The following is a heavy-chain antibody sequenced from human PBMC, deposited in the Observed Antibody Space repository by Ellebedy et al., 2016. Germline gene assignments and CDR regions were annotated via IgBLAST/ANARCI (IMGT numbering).Heavy chain of an antibody. CDR1: GFTFSSYA. CDR2: ISYDGSNK. CDR3: ARDSFRGVIVCGMDV. D-gene: IGHD3-10*01. J-gene: IGHJ6*02. V-gene: IGHV3-30-3*01. Sequence: GESLKISCAASGFTFSSYAMHWVRQAPGKGLEWVAVISYDGSNKYYADSVKGRFTISRDNSKNTLYLQMNSLRAEDTAVYYCARDSFRGVIVCGMDVWGQGTTVTVSS.